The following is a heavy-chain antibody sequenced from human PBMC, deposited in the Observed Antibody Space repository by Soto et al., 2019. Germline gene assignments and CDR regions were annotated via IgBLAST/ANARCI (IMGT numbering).Heavy chain of an antibody. D-gene: IGHD3-10*01. CDR2: INHDGRIT. J-gene: IGHJ3*01. Sequence: DVQLVESGGGLVQRGGSLRLSCADSGFTFSSHWMHWVRQLPGKGLVWVARINHDGRITDYADSVKGRFTISRDNAMDTVYLQMNSLSAEDTALYYCAVAMVRVNPKRAFDLWGQGTMVTVSS. CDR1: GFTFSSHW. V-gene: IGHV3-74*01. CDR3: AVAMVRVNPKRAFDL.